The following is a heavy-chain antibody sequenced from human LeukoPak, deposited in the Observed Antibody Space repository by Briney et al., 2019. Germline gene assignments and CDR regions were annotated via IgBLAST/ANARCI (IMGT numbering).Heavy chain of an antibody. Sequence: GGSLRLSCAASGFTVISNYMSWVRQAPGKGLELVSVIYSGGNTYYADSVKGRFTISRDNSKNTLYLQMNSLRAEDTAVYYCARERDRGVTSPHFDYWGQGTLVTVSS. J-gene: IGHJ4*02. CDR3: ARERDRGVTSPHFDY. CDR1: GFTVISNY. V-gene: IGHV3-66*01. D-gene: IGHD2-21*02. CDR2: IYSGGNT.